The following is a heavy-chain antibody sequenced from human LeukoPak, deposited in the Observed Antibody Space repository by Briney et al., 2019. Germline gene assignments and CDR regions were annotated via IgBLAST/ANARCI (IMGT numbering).Heavy chain of an antibody. D-gene: IGHD3-10*01. V-gene: IGHV3-15*01. Sequence: GGSLRLSCAASGFTFSNAWMSWVRLAPGKGLEWVGRIKSKTDGGTTDYAAPVKGRFTISRDDSKNTLYLQMNSLKTEDTAVYYCTTDISGYYYGSGSYVVDYWGQGTLVTVSS. J-gene: IGHJ4*02. CDR3: TTDISGYYYGSGSYVVDY. CDR1: GFTFSNAW. CDR2: IKSKTDGGTT.